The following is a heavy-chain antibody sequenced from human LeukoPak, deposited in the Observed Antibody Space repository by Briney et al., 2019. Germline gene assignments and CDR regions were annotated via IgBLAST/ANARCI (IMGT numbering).Heavy chain of an antibody. V-gene: IGHV4-38-2*02. J-gene: IGHJ5*02. CDR1: GYSISSGYY. CDR2: IYHSGST. D-gene: IGHD3-22*01. Sequence: SETLSLTCTVSGYSISSGYYWGWIRQPPGKGLEWIGSIYHSGSTYYNPSLKSRVTISVDTSKNQFSLKLSSVTAADTAVYYCARGPYYYDSSGYYGGENWFDPWGQGTLVTVSS. CDR3: ARGPYYYDSSGYYGGENWFDP.